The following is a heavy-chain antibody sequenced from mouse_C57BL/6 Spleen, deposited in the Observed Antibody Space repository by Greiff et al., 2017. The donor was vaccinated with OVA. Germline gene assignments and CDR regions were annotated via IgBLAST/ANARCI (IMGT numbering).Heavy chain of an antibody. D-gene: IGHD1-1*01. CDR2: IDPEDGDT. V-gene: IGHV14-1*01. J-gene: IGHJ4*01. CDR1: GFNIKDYY. Sequence: VQLKQSGAELVRPGASVKLSCTASGFNIKDYYMHWVKQRPEQGLEWIGRIDPEDGDTEYAPKFQGKATMTADTSSNTAYLQLSSLTSEDTAVYYCTSTTVVATDYYYAMDYWGQGTSVTVSS. CDR3: TSTTVVATDYYYAMDY.